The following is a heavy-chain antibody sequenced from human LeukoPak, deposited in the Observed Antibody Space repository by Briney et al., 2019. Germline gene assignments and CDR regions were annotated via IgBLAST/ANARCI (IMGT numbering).Heavy chain of an antibody. V-gene: IGHV3-74*01. J-gene: IGHJ6*02. Sequence: PGGSLRLSCAASGFTFSSYWMHWVRQAPGKGLVWVSRINSDGSSTSYADSVKGRFTISRDNSKNTLYLQMNSLRAEDTAVYYCASPAGYYDSSGYSYDYYYYGMDVWGQGTTVTVSS. CDR3: ASPAGYYDSSGYSYDYYYYGMDV. D-gene: IGHD3-22*01. CDR2: INSDGSST. CDR1: GFTFSSYW.